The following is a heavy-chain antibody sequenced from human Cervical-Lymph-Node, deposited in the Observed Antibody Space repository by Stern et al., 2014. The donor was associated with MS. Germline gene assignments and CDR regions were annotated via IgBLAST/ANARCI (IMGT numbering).Heavy chain of an antibody. J-gene: IGHJ4*02. CDR1: GFNFSSYS. CDR2: ISSCGSYI. Sequence: EMQLVESGGGLVKPGGSLRLSCAASGFNFSSYSMNWVRQAQGKGLEWVASISSCGSYIYYADSLKARFTISRDNAKNSLYLQMNSLRAEDTAVYYCARVRCGNYRYYFDYWGQGTLVTVSS. CDR3: ARVRCGNYRYYFDY. D-gene: IGHD4-23*01. V-gene: IGHV3-21*01.